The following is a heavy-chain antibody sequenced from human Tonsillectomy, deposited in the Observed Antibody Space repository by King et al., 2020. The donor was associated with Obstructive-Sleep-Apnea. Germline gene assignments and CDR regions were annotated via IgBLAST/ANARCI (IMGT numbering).Heavy chain of an antibody. V-gene: IGHV5-10-1*03. J-gene: IGHJ4*02. CDR1: GYSFSTYW. CDR2: INPSDSYT. CDR3: ARHLTGGSSGWYSVPFDC. Sequence: VQLVESGAEVKKPGESLRISCQGSGYSFSTYWISWVRQMPGKGLEWMGMINPSDSYTNHSPSFQGHVTISSEKSITASYLQWCSLKASDTAIYYCARHLTGGSSGWYSVPFDCWGQGTLVTVSS. D-gene: IGHD6-19*01.